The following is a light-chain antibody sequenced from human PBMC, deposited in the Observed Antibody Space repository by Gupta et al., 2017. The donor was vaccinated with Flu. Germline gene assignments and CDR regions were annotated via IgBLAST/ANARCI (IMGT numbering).Light chain of an antibody. Sequence: RVTISCSGSSSNIGSNTVDWYRQLPGTAPKLLIYSNNERPSGIPDRFSGSKSGTSASLAISGLQSEDEADYYCAAWDNSLNGWVFGGGTKLTVL. CDR3: AAWDNSLNGWV. CDR2: SNN. CDR1: SSNIGSNT. V-gene: IGLV1-44*01. J-gene: IGLJ3*02.